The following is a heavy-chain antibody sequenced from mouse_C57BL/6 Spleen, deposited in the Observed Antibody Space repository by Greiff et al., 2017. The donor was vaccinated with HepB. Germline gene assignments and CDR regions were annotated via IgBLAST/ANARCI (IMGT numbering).Heavy chain of an antibody. J-gene: IGHJ2*01. CDR3: ARYECGGYDDEMYYFDY. V-gene: IGHV1-52*01. D-gene: IGHD2-2*01. Sequence: QVQLQQPGAELVRPGSSVKLSCKASGYTFTSYWMHWVKQRPIQGLEWIGNIDPSDSETHYNQKFKDKATLTVDKSSSTAYMQLSSLTSGDSAVYYCARYECGGYDDEMYYFDYWGQGTTLTVSS. CDR1: GYTFTSYW. CDR2: IDPSDSET.